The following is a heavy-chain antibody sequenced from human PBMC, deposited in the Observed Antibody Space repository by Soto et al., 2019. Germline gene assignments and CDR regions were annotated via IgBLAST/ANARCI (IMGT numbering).Heavy chain of an antibody. CDR2: IKQDGSER. CDR3: TRTISALPGDDY. CDR1: GFTFNRYW. Sequence: EVQLVESGGGLVQPGGSLRLSCAASGFTFNRYWMGWVRQAPGKGPEWLANIKQDGSERYYVDSVKGRFTISRDNVKNSGYLQMNSLRADDTAVYYCTRTISALPGDDYWGQGTLVTVSS. J-gene: IGHJ4*02. V-gene: IGHV3-7*01. D-gene: IGHD6-6*01.